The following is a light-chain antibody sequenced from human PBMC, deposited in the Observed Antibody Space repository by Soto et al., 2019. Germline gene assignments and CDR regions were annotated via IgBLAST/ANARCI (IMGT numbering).Light chain of an antibody. J-gene: IGKJ3*01. V-gene: IGKV1-8*01. CDR2: AAS. CDR1: QGISSY. Sequence: AIRMTQSPSSLSASTGDRVTITCRASQGISSYLAWYQQKPGKAPKLLIYAASTLQSGVTSRFSGSGSGTDFTLTISCLQSEDFATYYCQQYYSYPGTFGPGTKVDIK. CDR3: QQYYSYPGT.